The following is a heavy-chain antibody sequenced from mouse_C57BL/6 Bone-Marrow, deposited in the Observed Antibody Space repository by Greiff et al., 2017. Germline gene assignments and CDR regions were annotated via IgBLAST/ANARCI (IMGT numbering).Heavy chain of an antibody. V-gene: IGHV1-26*01. D-gene: IGHD2-1*01. Sequence: EVQLQQSGPELVKPGASVKISCKASGYTFTDYYMNWVKQSHGKSLEWIGDINPNNGGTSYNQKFKGKATLTVDKSSSTAYMELRSLTSEDSAVYYCARASIYYGLDYWGQGTTLTVSS. CDR3: ARASIYYGLDY. CDR1: GYTFTDYY. CDR2: INPNNGGT. J-gene: IGHJ2*01.